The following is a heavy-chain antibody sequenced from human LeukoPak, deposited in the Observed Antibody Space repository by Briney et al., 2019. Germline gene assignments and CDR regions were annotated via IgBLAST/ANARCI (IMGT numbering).Heavy chain of an antibody. J-gene: IGHJ4*02. CDR3: ARRIMITFGGVIVPQGGYFDY. Sequence: SETLSLTCAVYGGSFSGYYWSWIRQPPGKGLEWIGEINHSGSTNYNPSLKSRVTISVDTSKNQFSLKLSSVTAADTAVYYCARRIMITFGGVIVPQGGYFDYWGQGTLATVSS. V-gene: IGHV4-34*01. CDR2: INHSGST. D-gene: IGHD3-16*02. CDR1: GGSFSGYY.